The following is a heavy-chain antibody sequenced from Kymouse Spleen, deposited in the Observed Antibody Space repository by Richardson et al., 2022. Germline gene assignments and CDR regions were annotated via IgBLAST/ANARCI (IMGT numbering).Heavy chain of an antibody. CDR3: TRRVTIF*LVGLVRP. CDR2: IRSKANSYAT. CDR1: GFTFSGSA. V-gene: IGHV3-73*02. D-gene: IGHD3-9*01. Sequence: EVQLVESGGGLVQPGGSLKLSCAASGFTFSGSAMHWVRQASGKGLEWVGRIRSKANSYATAYAASVKGRFTISRDDSKNTAYLQMNSLKTEDTAVYYCTRRVTIF*LVGLVRPLGPGNPGHRLL. J-gene: IGHJ5*02.